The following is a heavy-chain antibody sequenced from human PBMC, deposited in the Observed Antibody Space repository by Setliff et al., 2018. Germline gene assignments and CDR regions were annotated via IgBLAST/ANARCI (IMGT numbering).Heavy chain of an antibody. J-gene: IGHJ1*01. CDR2: VYYSGTA. CDR1: GGSISSYY. D-gene: IGHD1-1*01. Sequence: ASETLSLTCTVSGGSISSYYWSWIRQPPGKGLEWIGYVYYSGTAYYNPSLKSRVTVIVDTSKNQLSLTLSSVTAADTAVYYCVREGYSEYFQDWGRGTLVTVSS. V-gene: IGHV4-59*01. CDR3: VREGYSEYFQD.